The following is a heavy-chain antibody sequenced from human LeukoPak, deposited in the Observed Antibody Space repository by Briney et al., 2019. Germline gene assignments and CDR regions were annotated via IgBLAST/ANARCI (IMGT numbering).Heavy chain of an antibody. CDR1: GFTFRNAW. J-gene: IGHJ4*02. V-gene: IGHV3-15*01. CDR3: TSISASVLGESFDY. CDR2: IKSRVDGGTT. Sequence: GGSLRLSCAASGFTFRNAWMSWVRQAPGKGLEWVGRIKSRVDGGTTDYAAPVKGRSTISRDDSKNTQYLQMNSLKTEDTAVYYCTSISASVLGESFDYWGQGTLVTVSS. D-gene: IGHD3-16*01.